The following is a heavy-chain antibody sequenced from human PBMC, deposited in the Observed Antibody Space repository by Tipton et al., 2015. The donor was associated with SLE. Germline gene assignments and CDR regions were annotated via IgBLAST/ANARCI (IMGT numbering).Heavy chain of an antibody. CDR3: AREVVPAACNMCCYYDYYMDV. J-gene: IGHJ6*03. CDR1: GFTFSSYW. CDR2: INSDGSST. D-gene: IGHD2-2*01. V-gene: IGHV3-74*01. Sequence: SLRLSCAASGFTFSSYWMHWVRQAPGKGLVWVSRINSDGSSTSYADSVKGRFTISRDNAKNTLYLQMNSLRAEDTAVYYCAREVVPAACNMCCYYDYYMDVWGKGTTVPVSS.